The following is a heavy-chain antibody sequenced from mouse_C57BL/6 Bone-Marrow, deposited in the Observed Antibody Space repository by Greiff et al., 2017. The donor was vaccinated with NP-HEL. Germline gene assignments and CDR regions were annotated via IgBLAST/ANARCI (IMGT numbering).Heavy chain of an antibody. V-gene: IGHV1-66*01. J-gene: IGHJ3*01. CDR1: GYSFTSYY. D-gene: IGHD2-4*01. CDR3: ARCGLRAWFAY. CDR2: IYPGSGNT. Sequence: VQGVESGPELVKPGASVKISCKASGYSFTSYYIHWVKQRPGQGLEWIGWIYPGSGNTKYNEKFKGKATLTADTSSSTAYMQLSSLTSEDSAVYYCARCGLRAWFAYWGQGTLVTVSA.